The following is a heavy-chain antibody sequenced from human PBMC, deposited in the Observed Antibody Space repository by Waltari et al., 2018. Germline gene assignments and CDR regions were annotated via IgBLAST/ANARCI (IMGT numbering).Heavy chain of an antibody. Sequence: EVQLVESGGGLVQPGGSLRLSCAASGFRFSHYWMSWVRQAPGKGRGWVADIKGDGSRKYYLDSVRGRFSISRDNTKNSVDLQMNSLRAEDTAVYYCARDDSSSGSYDAFDIWGQGTMVAVSS. J-gene: IGHJ3*02. CDR3: ARDDSSSGSYDAFDI. D-gene: IGHD3-22*01. CDR2: IKGDGSRK. CDR1: GFRFSHYW. V-gene: IGHV3-7*01.